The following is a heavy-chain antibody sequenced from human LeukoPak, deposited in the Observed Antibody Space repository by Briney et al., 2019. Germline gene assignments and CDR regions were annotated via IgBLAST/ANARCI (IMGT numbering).Heavy chain of an antibody. CDR2: INHSGST. D-gene: IGHD2-15*01. V-gene: IGHV4-34*01. CDR3: ATRLYCSGGSCYRRGPYYYYMDV. Sequence: SETLSLTCAVYGGSFSGYYWSWIRQPPGKGLEWIGEINHSGSTNYNPSLKSRVTISVDTSKNQFSLKLSSVTAADTAVYYCATRLYCSGGSCYRRGPYYYYMDVWGKGTTVTVSS. J-gene: IGHJ6*03. CDR1: GGSFSGYY.